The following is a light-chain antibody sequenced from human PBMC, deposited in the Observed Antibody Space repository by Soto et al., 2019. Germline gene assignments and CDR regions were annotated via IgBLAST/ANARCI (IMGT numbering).Light chain of an antibody. J-gene: IGKJ5*01. Sequence: EIVVTQSPGTMALSPGGSRTHSCKAIQSVSSSYLAWYQQRPGQAPCLLIFGASTRAPGIPGRFSGSGSGTDFTLTISSLQSEDGEVYHCQHYNNWPITFGQGTRLEIK. CDR3: QHYNNWPIT. V-gene: IGKV3-15*01. CDR2: GAS. CDR1: QSVSSSY.